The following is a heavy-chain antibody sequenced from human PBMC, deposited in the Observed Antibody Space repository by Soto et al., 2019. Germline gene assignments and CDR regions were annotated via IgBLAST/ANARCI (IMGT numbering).Heavy chain of an antibody. V-gene: IGHV3-66*01. D-gene: IGHD4-17*01. CDR2: IYSGGGT. J-gene: IGHJ4*02. CDR1: GVTVSNNL. CDR3: ARNVPVTTLGY. Sequence: EVQLVESGGGLVQPGGSLRLSCAASGVTVSNNLMSWVRQAPGKGLECVSIIYSGGGTHYADSVRGRFTISRDNSKNTVYLQMNSLKADYTAVYYCARNVPVTTLGYWGQGTLVTVSS.